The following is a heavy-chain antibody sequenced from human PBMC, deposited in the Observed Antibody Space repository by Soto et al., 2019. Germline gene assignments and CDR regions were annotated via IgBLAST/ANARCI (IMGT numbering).Heavy chain of an antibody. J-gene: IGHJ4*02. CDR2: IGGGSNNI. CDR1: GFIFSTYS. V-gene: IGHV3-48*02. D-gene: IGHD1-26*01. Sequence: EVQLVESGGGLVQPGGSLRLSCAASGFIFSTYSMNWVRQAPGKGLEWLSYIGGGSNNIYYADSVKGRFTISSDNAKNYLYLQMNSLRDEDTAVYYCARDCSYAFDFWGQGTLVTVSS. CDR3: ARDCSYAFDF.